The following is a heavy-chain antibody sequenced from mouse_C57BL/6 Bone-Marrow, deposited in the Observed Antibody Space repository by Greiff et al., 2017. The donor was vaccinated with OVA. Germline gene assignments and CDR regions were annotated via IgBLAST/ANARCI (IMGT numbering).Heavy chain of an antibody. CDR2: IYPRDGST. D-gene: IGHD2-3*01. J-gene: IGHJ3*01. Sequence: VQLPQSGPVLVPPGASVPLSCKSSCYPFTSSALNWLKPMPGPVLSWIGWIYPRDGSTKYNEKFKGKATLTVDTSSSTAYMELHSLTSEDSAVYFCAREVIYDGYYVGFAYWGQGTLVTVSA. V-gene: IGHV1-85*01. CDR1: CYPFTSSA. CDR3: AREVIYDGYYVGFAY.